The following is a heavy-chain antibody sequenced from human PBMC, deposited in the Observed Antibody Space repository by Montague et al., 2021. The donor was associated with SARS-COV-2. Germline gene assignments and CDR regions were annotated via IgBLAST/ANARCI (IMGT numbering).Heavy chain of an antibody. V-gene: IGHV4-39*01. J-gene: IGHJ4*02. D-gene: IGHD5-24*01. Sequence: SETLSLTCTVSGVPISSGSYFWGWIRQPPGKGLEWIGSIYYSGSTFYNPSLKSRVTISVDTSKKQFSLKLTSVTAADTALYLCARHGTPGYSPFDSWGQGTLVAASS. CDR3: ARHGTPGYSPFDS. CDR2: IYYSGST. CDR1: GVPISSGSYF.